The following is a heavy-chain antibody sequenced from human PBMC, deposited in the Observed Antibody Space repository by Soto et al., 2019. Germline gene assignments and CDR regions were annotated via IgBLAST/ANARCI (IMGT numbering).Heavy chain of an antibody. V-gene: IGHV3-30*03. Sequence: QVQLVESGGGVVQPGRSLRLSCAASGFTFRSYGMHWVRQAPGKGLEWVAVISKDGSVKYYADSVKGRFTISRDNSQNTLYLQMNSLGAEDTAVYYCTGAVASGYWGQGTLVTVSS. J-gene: IGHJ4*02. CDR3: TGAVASGY. D-gene: IGHD2-8*02. CDR2: ISKDGSVK. CDR1: GFTFRSYG.